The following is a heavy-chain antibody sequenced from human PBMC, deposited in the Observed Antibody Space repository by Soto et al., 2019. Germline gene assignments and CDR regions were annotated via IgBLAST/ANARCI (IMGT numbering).Heavy chain of an antibody. J-gene: IGHJ4*02. CDR2: IRSKPNTYAT. CDR3: IRRSQDDSSGYFAD. Sequence: EVQLVESGGGLVQPGGSRKLSGAASGFPLSGPPLHWVRQASGKGLGGVGRIRSKPNTYATGYAASVKGRFTISRDDSKNTVYLQMNSLQIEDTAVYYCIRRSQDDSSGYFADWGQGTLVTVSS. D-gene: IGHD3-22*01. CDR1: GFPLSGPP. V-gene: IGHV3-73*02.